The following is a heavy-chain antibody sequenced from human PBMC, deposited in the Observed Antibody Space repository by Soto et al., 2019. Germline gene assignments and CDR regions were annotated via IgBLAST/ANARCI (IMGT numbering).Heavy chain of an antibody. D-gene: IGHD3-22*01. CDR1: GFTFSSYA. Sequence: VGSLRLSCAASGFTFSSYAMHWVRQAPGKGLEWVAVISYDGSNKYYADSVKGRFTISRDNSKNTLYLQMNSLRAEDTAVYYCARDLGTYYYDGSGYYHNWFDPWGQGTLVNVSS. CDR3: ARDLGTYYYDGSGYYHNWFDP. CDR2: ISYDGSNK. V-gene: IGHV3-30-3*01. J-gene: IGHJ5*02.